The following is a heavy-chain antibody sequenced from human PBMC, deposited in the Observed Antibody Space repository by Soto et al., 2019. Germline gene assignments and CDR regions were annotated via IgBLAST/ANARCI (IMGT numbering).Heavy chain of an antibody. CDR1: GYSFTDYF. V-gene: IGHV1-46*01. D-gene: IGHD2-21*01. CDR3: ASLIGVDVLRDY. Sequence: QVQLVQSGAEVRKPGASVKVSCKASGYSFTDYFVHWVRQAPGQGPEWMGIINPDGGTTGYAQKFQGRVTLTSDTSTNTVYVELRSLTSDDTAVYYCASLIGVDVLRDYWGQGTRVTVSS. CDR2: INPDGGTT. J-gene: IGHJ4*02.